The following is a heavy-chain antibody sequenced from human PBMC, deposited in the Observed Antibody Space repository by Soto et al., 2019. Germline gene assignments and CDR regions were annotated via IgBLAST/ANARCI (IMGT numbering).Heavy chain of an antibody. CDR3: AREDSSGYYYLQGGWFDP. J-gene: IGHJ5*02. CDR1: GYSFTSYW. CDR2: IYPGDSDT. Sequence: GESLKISCKGSGYSFTSYWIGWVRQIPGKGLEWMGIIYPGDSDTRYSPSFQGQVTISADKSISTAYLQWSSLKASDTAMYYCAREDSSGYYYLQGGWFDPWGQGTLVTVSS. V-gene: IGHV5-51*01. D-gene: IGHD3-22*01.